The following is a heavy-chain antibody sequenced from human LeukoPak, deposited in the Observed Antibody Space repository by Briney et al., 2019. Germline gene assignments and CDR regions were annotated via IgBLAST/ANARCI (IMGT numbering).Heavy chain of an antibody. CDR1: GFTFSSYW. J-gene: IGHJ4*02. D-gene: IGHD3-16*01. Sequence: PGGSLRLSCAASGFTFSSYWMSWVRQAPGKGLEWVANIKQDGSEKYYVGSVKGRFTISRDNSKNTLYLQMNSLRAEDTAVYYCAKDRWGSSSFDYWGQGTLVTVSS. V-gene: IGHV3-7*01. CDR2: IKQDGSEK. CDR3: AKDRWGSSSFDY.